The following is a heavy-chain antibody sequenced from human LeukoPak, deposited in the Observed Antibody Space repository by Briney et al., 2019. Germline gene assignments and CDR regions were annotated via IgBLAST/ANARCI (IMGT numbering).Heavy chain of an antibody. CDR1: GGSISSYY. V-gene: IGHV4-59*01. D-gene: IGHD1-1*01. J-gene: IGHJ4*02. Sequence: TPSETLSLTCTVSGGSISSYYWSWIRQPPGKGLEWIGYIYYSGSTNYNPSLKSRVTISVDTSKNQFSLKLSSVTAADTAVYYCARKATGTTIRIDYWGQGTLVTVSS. CDR2: IYYSGST. CDR3: ARKATGTTIRIDY.